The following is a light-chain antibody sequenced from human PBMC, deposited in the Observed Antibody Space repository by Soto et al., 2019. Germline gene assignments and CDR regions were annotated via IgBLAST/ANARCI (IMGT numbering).Light chain of an antibody. J-gene: IGKJ2*01. CDR3: QQIYSQPHT. CDR1: QGVSTY. CDR2: AAS. Sequence: DIQMTQSPSSLSASVGDRVTITCRASQGVSTYLIWYQQRQGRAPKLLIYAASTLLGGVPSRFSGSGSGTNFTLTISSLQPEDFATYYCQQIYSQPHTFGQGTKLETK. V-gene: IGKV1-39*01.